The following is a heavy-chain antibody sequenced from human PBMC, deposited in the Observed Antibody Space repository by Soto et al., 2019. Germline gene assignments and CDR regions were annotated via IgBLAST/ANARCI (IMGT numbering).Heavy chain of an antibody. CDR2: ITNNGGTL. Sequence: GGSLRLSCAASGFTFSDYFMTWVRQAPGKGLERVSCITNNGGTLFYGDFVKGRFSISRDNAKNCLFLHINSLRVEDTALYYCARASRAGMEVAGRFHFYYYIDVWGEGTTVTVSS. CDR3: ARASRAGMEVAGRFHFYYYIDV. V-gene: IGHV3-11*01. J-gene: IGHJ6*03. CDR1: GFTFSDYF. D-gene: IGHD5-18*01.